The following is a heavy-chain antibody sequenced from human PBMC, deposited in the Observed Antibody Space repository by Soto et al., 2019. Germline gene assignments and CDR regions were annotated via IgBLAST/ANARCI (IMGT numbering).Heavy chain of an antibody. Sequence: QVQLQESGPGLAKPSETLSLTCTVSGGSISSYQWSWIRQPPGKGLEWIGYIYHTGSPNYNPSLKSRATISLDTSKNQVSLKLSSVTAADTAIYYCARNAGYGDYDWFDPWGRGTLVTVSS. CDR2: IYHTGSP. J-gene: IGHJ5*02. D-gene: IGHD4-17*01. CDR3: ARNAGYGDYDWFDP. CDR1: GGSISSYQ. V-gene: IGHV4-59*01.